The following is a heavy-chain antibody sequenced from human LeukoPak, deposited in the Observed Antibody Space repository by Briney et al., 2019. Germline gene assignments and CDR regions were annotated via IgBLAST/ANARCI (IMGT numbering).Heavy chain of an antibody. J-gene: IGHJ4*02. CDR2: IKSKTDGGAT. V-gene: IGHV3-15*01. D-gene: IGHD2-15*01. CDR1: GFKFSSNW. CDR3: TTDGCSGGGCFSGHY. Sequence: GGSLRLSCAASGFKFSSNWMSWVRQAPGKGLEWVGRIKSKTDGGATDYAAPVKGRFTISRDDSKNTLYLHMNSPKTDDTAVYYCTTDGCSGGGCFSGHYWGQGTLVTVSS.